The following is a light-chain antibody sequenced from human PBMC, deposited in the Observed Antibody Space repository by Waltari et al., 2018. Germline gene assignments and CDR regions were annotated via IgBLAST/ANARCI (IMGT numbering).Light chain of an antibody. J-gene: IGKJ3*01. CDR1: QSVRSA. Sequence: DIVLTQSPVALSLSPGERATLSCRASQSVRSALAWYQQKPRQAPRLLIYDASNRATGIPSRFSGSGSGTDFTLTISSLEPEDFAVYYCQQRSNWPREFTFGPGTKVDIK. CDR2: DAS. CDR3: QQRSNWPREFT. V-gene: IGKV3-11*01.